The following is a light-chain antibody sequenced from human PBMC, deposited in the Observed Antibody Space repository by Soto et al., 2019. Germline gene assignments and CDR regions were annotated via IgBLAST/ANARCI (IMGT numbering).Light chain of an antibody. V-gene: IGKV4-1*01. J-gene: IGKJ5*01. CDR3: QQYYSTLIT. CDR2: WAS. CDR1: QSVLYSSNNKNY. Sequence: DMVMTQSPDSLAVSLGERATINCKTSQSVLYSSNNKNYLAWYKQKPGQPPKLLISWASTRESGVPDRFSGSGSGTNFTLTISSLQAEDVAVYYCQQYYSTLITFGQGTRLEI.